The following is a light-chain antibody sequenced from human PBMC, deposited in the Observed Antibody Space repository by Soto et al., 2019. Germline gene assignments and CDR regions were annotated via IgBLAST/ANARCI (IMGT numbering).Light chain of an antibody. CDR2: RNE. Sequence: QAVVTQPPSASGTPGQRVTVSCSGSNSNIGVNFVYWYQQLPGAAPKLLIYRNEQRPSGVPDRFSGSKSGTSASLAISGLRSEDEADYYCAAWDDSLSGVVFGGGTKLTVL. V-gene: IGLV1-47*01. CDR1: NSNIGVNF. CDR3: AAWDDSLSGVV. J-gene: IGLJ2*01.